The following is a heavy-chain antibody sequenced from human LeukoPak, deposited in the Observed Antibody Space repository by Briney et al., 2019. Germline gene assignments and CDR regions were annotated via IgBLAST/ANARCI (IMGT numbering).Heavy chain of an antibody. D-gene: IGHD3-10*01. CDR3: AREGGHMVRGVIPYYYYMDV. V-gene: IGHV3-30*04. Sequence: GGSLRLSCVASGFTFSSYAMHWVRQAPGKGLEWVAVISYDGSYMSYADSVKGRFTISRDNSKNTLYVQMNSLRAEDTAVYYCAREGGHMVRGVIPYYYYMDVWGKGTTVTISS. CDR2: ISYDGSYM. J-gene: IGHJ6*03. CDR1: GFTFSSYA.